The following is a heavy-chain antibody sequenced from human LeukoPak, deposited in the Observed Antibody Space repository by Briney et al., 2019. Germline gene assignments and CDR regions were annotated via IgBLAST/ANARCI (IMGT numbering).Heavy chain of an antibody. CDR2: IYYSGST. Sequence: SETLSLTCTVSGGSISSSSYYWSWIRQPPGKGLEWIGYIYYSGSTNYNPSLKSRVTISVDTSKNQFSLKLSSVTAADTAVYYCARDGYGSGSYYNVLPDYWGQGTLVTVSS. V-gene: IGHV4-61*01. J-gene: IGHJ4*02. CDR3: ARDGYGSGSYYNVLPDY. D-gene: IGHD3-10*01. CDR1: GGSISSSSYY.